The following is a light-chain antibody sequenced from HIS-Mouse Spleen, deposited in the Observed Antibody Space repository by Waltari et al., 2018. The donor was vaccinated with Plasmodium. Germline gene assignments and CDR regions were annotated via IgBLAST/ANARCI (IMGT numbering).Light chain of an antibody. CDR2: GAS. V-gene: IGKV3-15*01. CDR1: QSVSSN. Sequence: EIVMTQSQATLSVSPVERATLSCRASQSVSSNLAWYQPKPGQAPRLLIYGASTRATGIPARFSGSGSGTEFTLTISSLQSEDFAVYYCQQYNNWSFTFGPGTKVDIK. CDR3: QQYNNWSFT. J-gene: IGKJ3*01.